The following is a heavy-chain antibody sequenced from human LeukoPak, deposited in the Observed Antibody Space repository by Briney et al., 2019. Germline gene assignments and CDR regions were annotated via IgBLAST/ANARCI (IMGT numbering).Heavy chain of an antibody. CDR2: MSYDGSNE. CDR3: ARGRLYVAGEQPHHFDY. CDR1: GFTFRSYG. D-gene: IGHD2-15*01. Sequence: GGSLRLSCAASGFTFRSYGMHWVRQAPGKGLEWVAVMSYDGSNEYYADSVKGRFTISRDNSKNTLYLQMNSLRAEDTAVYYCARGRLYVAGEQPHHFDYWGQGTRVTVSS. V-gene: IGHV3-30*03. J-gene: IGHJ4*02.